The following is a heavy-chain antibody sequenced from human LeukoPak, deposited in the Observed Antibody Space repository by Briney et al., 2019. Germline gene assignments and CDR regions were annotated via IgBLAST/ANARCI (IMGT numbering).Heavy chain of an antibody. V-gene: IGHV4-59*08. J-gene: IGHJ4*02. CDR1: VGSISIYY. D-gene: IGHD5-18*01. Sequence: PSETLSLTCTVSVGSISIYYWSGIRQPPGKGLEWIGYIYYSGSTNYNPSLKSRVTISVDTSNNQFSLNLSSVNAAGTAVYYCARHAGGYSYGYIDYWGQGTLVTVSS. CDR3: ARHAGGYSYGYIDY. CDR2: IYYSGST.